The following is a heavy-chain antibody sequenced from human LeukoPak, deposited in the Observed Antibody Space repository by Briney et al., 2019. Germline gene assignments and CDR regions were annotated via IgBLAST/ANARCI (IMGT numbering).Heavy chain of an antibody. V-gene: IGHV3-53*05. CDR1: GFTVSSNY. CDR3: AKDPGRIAARPKYYFDY. CDR2: IYSGGST. D-gene: IGHD6-6*01. Sequence: GGSLRLSCAASGFTVSSNYMSWVRQAPGKGLEWVSVIYSGGSTYYADSVKGRFTISRDNSKNTLYLQMNSLRAEDTAVYYCAKDPGRIAARPKYYFDYWGQGTLVTVSS. J-gene: IGHJ4*02.